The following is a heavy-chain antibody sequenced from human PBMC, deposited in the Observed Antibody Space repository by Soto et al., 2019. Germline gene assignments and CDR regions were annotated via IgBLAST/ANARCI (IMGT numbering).Heavy chain of an antibody. CDR1: GFIFENFG. V-gene: IGHV3-23*01. D-gene: IGHD1-26*01. Sequence: GGSLRLSCAASGFIFENFGMSWVRQAPGKGLEWISSISGSGFKKYYADSVKGRFTISRDNSKSSVYLELNNLSAEDTAVYHCAKNQGVELVPLATVDWFDPWGQGPVATVSS. CDR3: AKNQGVELVPLATVDWFDP. CDR2: ISGSGFKK. J-gene: IGHJ5*02.